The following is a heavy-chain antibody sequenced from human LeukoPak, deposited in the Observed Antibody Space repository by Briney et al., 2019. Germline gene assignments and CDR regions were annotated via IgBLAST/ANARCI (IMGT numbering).Heavy chain of an antibody. CDR2: IYYSGST. CDR1: GGSISSYY. J-gene: IGHJ4*02. V-gene: IGHV4-59*08. Sequence: SETLSLTCTVSGGSISSYYWSWIRQPPGKGLEWIGYIYYSGSTNYNPSLKSRVTISVDTSKNQFSLRLSSVTAADTAVYYCASSRADHGFDYWGQGTLVTVSS. D-gene: IGHD6-13*01. CDR3: ASSRADHGFDY.